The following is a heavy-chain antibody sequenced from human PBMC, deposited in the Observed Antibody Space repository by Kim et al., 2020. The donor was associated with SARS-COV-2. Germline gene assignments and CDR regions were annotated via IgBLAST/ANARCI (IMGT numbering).Heavy chain of an antibody. J-gene: IGHJ4*02. V-gene: IGHV4-34*01. CDR2: T. Sequence: TNYSPSLKSRVTISVDTSKNQFSLKLSSVTAADTAVYYCARGWRGAVAFYWGQGTLVTVSS. D-gene: IGHD6-19*01. CDR3: ARGWRGAVAFY.